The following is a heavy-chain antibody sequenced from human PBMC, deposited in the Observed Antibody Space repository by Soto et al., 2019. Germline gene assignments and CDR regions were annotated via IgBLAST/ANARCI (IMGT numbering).Heavy chain of an antibody. V-gene: IGHV4-39*01. J-gene: IGHJ4*02. D-gene: IGHD3-22*01. CDR1: GGSISSSSYY. Sequence: SETLSLTCTVSGGSISSSSYYWGWIRQPPGKGLEWIGSIYYSGSTHYNPSLKSRVTISVDTSKNQFSLKLSSVTAADTAVYYCAGLKYFHSSDYLVHCGQGTRVTLAS. CDR3: AGLKYFHSSDYLVH. CDR2: IYYSGST.